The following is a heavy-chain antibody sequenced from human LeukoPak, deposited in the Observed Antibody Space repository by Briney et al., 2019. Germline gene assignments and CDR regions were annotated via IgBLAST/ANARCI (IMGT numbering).Heavy chain of an antibody. CDR3: ARVWFAVQSPERDDY. Sequence: ASVKVYCKAPGYTFISYGISWVRQAPGKGLEWMGWNSAYNGNRNYAKKLQGRVTMTKDTSTSTAYMERRILRFDDTAVNYCARVWFAVQSPERDDYWGQGTLVTVSS. J-gene: IGHJ4*02. D-gene: IGHD3-10*01. CDR2: NSAYNGNR. V-gene: IGHV1-18*01. CDR1: GYTFISYG.